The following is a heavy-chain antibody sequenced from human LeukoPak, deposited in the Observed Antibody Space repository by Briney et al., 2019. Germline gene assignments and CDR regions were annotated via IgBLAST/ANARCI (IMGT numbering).Heavy chain of an antibody. V-gene: IGHV3-23*01. Sequence: GGSLRLSCAASGFTFSSYAMSWVRQAPGKGLEWVSAISGSGGSTYYADSVKGRFTISRDNSKNTLYPQMNSLRAEDTAVYYCARDRTDSRYYYYGMDVWGQGTTVTVSS. CDR3: ARDRTDSRYYYYGMDV. D-gene: IGHD6-13*01. CDR2: ISGSGGST. CDR1: GFTFSSYA. J-gene: IGHJ6*02.